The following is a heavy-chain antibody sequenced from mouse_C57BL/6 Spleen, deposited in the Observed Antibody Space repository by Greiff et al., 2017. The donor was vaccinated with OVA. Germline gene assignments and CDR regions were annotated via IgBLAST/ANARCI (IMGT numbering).Heavy chain of an antibody. J-gene: IGHJ2*01. Sequence: VHLVESGAELVRPGTSVKVSCKASGYAFTNYLIEWVKQRPGQGLEWIGVINPGSGGTNYNEKFKGKATLTADKSSSTAYMQLSSLTSEDSAVYFCARRGDYYGSSLFDYWGQGTTLTVSS. D-gene: IGHD1-1*01. CDR3: ARRGDYYGSSLFDY. CDR1: GYAFTNYL. V-gene: IGHV1-54*01. CDR2: INPGSGGT.